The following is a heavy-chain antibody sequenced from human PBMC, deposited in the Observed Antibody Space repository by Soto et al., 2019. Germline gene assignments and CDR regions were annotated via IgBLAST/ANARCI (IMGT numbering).Heavy chain of an antibody. CDR3: ARLESVCSLSGFDP. J-gene: IGHJ5*02. CDR2: MNPGSGDT. Sequence: GASVKVSCKASGYTFTNNDVSCVRQATLQWLDWMGCMNPGSGDTGYAQKFQGRVTMTRDISIATAYMELKSLTSDDTAIYYCARLESVCSLSGFDPWGQGTLVTVSS. V-gene: IGHV1-8*02. CDR1: GYTFTNND. D-gene: IGHD3-10*02.